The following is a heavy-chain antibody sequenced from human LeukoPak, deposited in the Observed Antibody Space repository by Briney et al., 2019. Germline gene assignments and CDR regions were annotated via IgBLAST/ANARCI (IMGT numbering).Heavy chain of an antibody. CDR1: GGSISSYY. V-gene: IGHV4-4*07. Sequence: SETLSLTCTVPGGSISSYYWSWIRQPAGKGLEWIGRIYASGSTNYNPSLKSRVTMSVDTSKNQFSLKLSSVTAADTAVYYCARGLLGRNYYDSSGYYSAYYFDYWGQGTLVTVSS. CDR2: IYASGST. CDR3: ARGLLGRNYYDSSGYYSAYYFDY. D-gene: IGHD3-22*01. J-gene: IGHJ4*02.